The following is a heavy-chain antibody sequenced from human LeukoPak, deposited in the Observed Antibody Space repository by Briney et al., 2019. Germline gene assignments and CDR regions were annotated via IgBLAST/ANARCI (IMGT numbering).Heavy chain of an antibody. CDR2: IWNDGSTQ. CDR3: ARDWYYDSAGYFPY. D-gene: IGHD3-22*01. Sequence: PGVSLRLSCAASGFTFSRYAMHWVRQAPGKGLEWVAFIWNDGSTQDYADSVKGRFTISRDNSKKMLYVQMNSLRVDDTAVYYCARDWYYDSAGYFPYWGLGTLVTVSS. CDR1: GFTFSRYA. V-gene: IGHV3-33*01. J-gene: IGHJ4*02.